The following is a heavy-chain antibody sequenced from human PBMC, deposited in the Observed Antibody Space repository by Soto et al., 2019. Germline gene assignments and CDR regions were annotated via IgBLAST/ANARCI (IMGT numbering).Heavy chain of an antibody. D-gene: IGHD6-13*01. V-gene: IGHV3-9*01. Sequence: GGSLRLSCAASGFTFDDYAMHWVRQAPGKGLEWVSGISWNSGSIGYADSVKGRFTISRDNAKNSLYLQMNSLRAEDTALYYCAKDSGYSSSWYSGFFDYWGQGTLVTVSS. CDR2: ISWNSGSI. J-gene: IGHJ4*02. CDR1: GFTFDDYA. CDR3: AKDSGYSSSWYSGFFDY.